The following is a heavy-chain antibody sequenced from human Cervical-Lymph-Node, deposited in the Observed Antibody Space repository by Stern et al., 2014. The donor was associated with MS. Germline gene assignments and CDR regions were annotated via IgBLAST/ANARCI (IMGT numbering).Heavy chain of an antibody. Sequence: QVQLQESGPGLVKPSGTLSLTCSVSGESVGSGSFHLSWIRTPPGQGLEWMGYFYYNGITDYNPSLKSRVSISGDTKTNQFSLKLTSVTAADTAVYYCARNFKYSTWDYWGQGALVTISS. V-gene: IGHV4-61*01. J-gene: IGHJ4*02. CDR2: FYYNGIT. CDR1: GESVGSGSFH. D-gene: IGHD2/OR15-2a*01. CDR3: ARNFKYSTWDY.